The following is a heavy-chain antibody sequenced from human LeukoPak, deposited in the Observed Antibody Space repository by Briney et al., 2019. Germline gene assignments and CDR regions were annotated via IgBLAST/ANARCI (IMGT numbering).Heavy chain of an antibody. D-gene: IGHD6-19*01. CDR1: GFTFSSYA. J-gene: IGHJ4*02. CDR2: ISGSGGSA. V-gene: IGHV3-23*01. Sequence: GGSLRLSCAASGFTFSSYAMSWVRQAPGKGLEWVSAISGSGGSAYYADSVKGRFTISRDNSKNTLYLQMNSLRAEDTAVYYCAKGPLGWNYFDYWGQGTLVTVSS. CDR3: AKGPLGWNYFDY.